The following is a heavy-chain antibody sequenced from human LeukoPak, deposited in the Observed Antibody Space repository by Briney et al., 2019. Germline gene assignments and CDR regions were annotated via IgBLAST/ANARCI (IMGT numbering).Heavy chain of an antibody. J-gene: IGHJ6*02. CDR2: IRYDGSNK. CDR1: GFTFSSYD. V-gene: IGHV3-30*02. CDR3: AKGAPLTVTTSDYYYGMDV. D-gene: IGHD4-17*01. Sequence: GGSLRLSCAASGFTFSSYDMHWVRQAPGKGLEWVAFIRYDGSNKYYADSVKGRFTISRDNSKNTLYLQMNSLRAEDTAVYYCAKGAPLTVTTSDYYYGMDVWGQGTTVTVSS.